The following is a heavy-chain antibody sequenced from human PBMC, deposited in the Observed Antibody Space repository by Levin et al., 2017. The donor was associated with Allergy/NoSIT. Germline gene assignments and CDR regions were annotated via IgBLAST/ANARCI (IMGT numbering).Heavy chain of an antibody. V-gene: IGHV4-34*01. CDR3: ARVNATDVGTDLYNYYGLDV. CDR1: GGSLSGYY. CDR2: ISYSGST. J-gene: IGHJ6*02. D-gene: IGHD1-1*01. Sequence: GSLRLSCAVYGGSLSGYYWNWIRQPPGEGLEWIGEISYSGSTNYNPSLKSRVSISADTSKKQFSLNVTSVTAADTAVYYCARVNATDVGTDLYNYYGLDVWGQGTTVTVSS.